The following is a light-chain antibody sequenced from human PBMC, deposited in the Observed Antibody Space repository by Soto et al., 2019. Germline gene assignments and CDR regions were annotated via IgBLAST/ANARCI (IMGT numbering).Light chain of an antibody. J-gene: IGKJ2*01. CDR3: QQYGSSPVT. CDR1: QSVSISY. CDR2: GAS. Sequence: EIVLTQSPGTLSLSPGERATLSCRASQSVSISYLAWYQQRPGQAPRLLIYGASSRATGIPDRFSGSGSGTDFTLTISRLEPEDFAVYYCQQYGSSPVTFGQGTKLEI. V-gene: IGKV3-20*01.